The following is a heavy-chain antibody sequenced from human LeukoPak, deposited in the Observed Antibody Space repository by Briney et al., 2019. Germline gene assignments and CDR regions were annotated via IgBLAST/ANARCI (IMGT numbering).Heavy chain of an antibody. CDR3: ARVEEGYGSGRRENYYYYYMDV. CDR2: IYYSENT. V-gene: IGHV4-39*07. Sequence: SETLSLTCTVSGGSISSSSDYWGWIRQAPGKGLEWIGSIYYSENTYYNSSLKSRVTISVDTSKNQFSLKLSSVTAADTAVYYCARVEEGYGSGRRENYYYYYMDVWGKGTTVTISS. CDR1: GGSISSSSDY. J-gene: IGHJ6*03. D-gene: IGHD3-10*01.